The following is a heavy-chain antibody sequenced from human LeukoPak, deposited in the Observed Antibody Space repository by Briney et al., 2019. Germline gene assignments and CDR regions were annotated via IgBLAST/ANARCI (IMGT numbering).Heavy chain of an antibody. CDR1: GFTFSSYW. Sequence: GGSLRLSCAASGFTFSSYWMSWVRQAPGKGLEWVANIKQDGSEKYYVDSVKGRFTISRDNAKNSLYLQMNSLRAEDTAVYYCAGVITMVRGVIDIWGQGTMVTVSS. J-gene: IGHJ3*02. V-gene: IGHV3-7*03. D-gene: IGHD3-10*01. CDR2: IKQDGSEK. CDR3: AGVITMVRGVIDI.